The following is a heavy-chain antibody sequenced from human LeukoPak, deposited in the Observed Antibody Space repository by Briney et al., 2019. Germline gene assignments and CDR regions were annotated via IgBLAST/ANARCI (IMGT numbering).Heavy chain of an antibody. V-gene: IGHV3-11*01. CDR1: GFTSSDYY. CDR2: ISSSGRAI. CDR3: VSGGYHTGYFDY. D-gene: IGHD1-26*01. J-gene: IGHJ4*02. Sequence: GGSLRLSCAASGFTSSDYYMSWIRQAPGKGLEWVSYISSSGRAIYYADSVRGRLTISRDNAKNSLYLQMNSLRVEDTAVYYCVSGGYHTGYFDYWGQGTLVTVSS.